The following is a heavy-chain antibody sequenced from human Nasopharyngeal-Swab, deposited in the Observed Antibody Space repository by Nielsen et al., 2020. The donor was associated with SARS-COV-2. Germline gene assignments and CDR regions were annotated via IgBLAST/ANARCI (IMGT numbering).Heavy chain of an antibody. V-gene: IGHV3-74*01. Sequence: GESLKISCAASGFTFSSYWMHWVRQAPGKGLVWVSRINSDGSSTSYADSVKGRFTISRDNAKNTLYLQMNSLRAEDTAVYYCAREVVTARYYGMDVWGQGTTVTVSS. J-gene: IGHJ6*02. D-gene: IGHD2-21*02. CDR2: INSDGSST. CDR1: GFTFSSYW. CDR3: AREVVTARYYGMDV.